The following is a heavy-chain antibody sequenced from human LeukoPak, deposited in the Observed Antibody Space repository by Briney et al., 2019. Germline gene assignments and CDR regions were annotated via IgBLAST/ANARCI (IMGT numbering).Heavy chain of an antibody. D-gene: IGHD5-12*01. Sequence: GGPLRLSCAASGFTFSSYAMHWVRQAPGKGLEWVAVISYDGSNKYYADSVKGRFTISRDNSKNTLYLQMNSLRAEDTAVYYCSRGGYSGYDSRSTSDYWGQGTLVTVSS. CDR2: ISYDGSNK. CDR1: GFTFSSYA. J-gene: IGHJ4*02. V-gene: IGHV3-30*04. CDR3: SRGGYSGYDSRSTSDY.